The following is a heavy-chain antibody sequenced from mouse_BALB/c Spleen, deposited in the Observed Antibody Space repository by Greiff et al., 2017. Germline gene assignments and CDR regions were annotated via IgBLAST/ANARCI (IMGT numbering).Heavy chain of an antibody. CDR2: ISNGGGST. Sequence: EVMLVESGGGLVQPGGSLKLSCAASGFTFSSYTMSWVRQTPEKRLEWVAYISNGGGSTYYPDTVKGRFTISRDHAKNTLYLQMSSLKSEDTAMYYCARGGYDAAWCAYWGQGTLVTVSA. CDR1: GFTFSSYT. D-gene: IGHD2-14*01. CDR3: ARGGYDAAWCAY. V-gene: IGHV5-12-2*01. J-gene: IGHJ3*01.